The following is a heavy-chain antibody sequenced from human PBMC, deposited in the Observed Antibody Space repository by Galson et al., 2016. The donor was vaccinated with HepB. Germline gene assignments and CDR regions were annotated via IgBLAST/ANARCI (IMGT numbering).Heavy chain of an antibody. Sequence: PALVKPTQTLTLTCTLSGFSLRSNDVGVAWTRQAPGKALEWLTIIYWDGEKKYIPSLRGRLTITEDTSKNRVVLTLTNVDSLDTGTYYCARRPGRGDGSAFDLWGRGTLVTVSS. CDR2: IYWDGEK. CDR3: ARRPGRGDGSAFDL. J-gene: IGHJ2*01. CDR1: GFSLRSNDVG. D-gene: IGHD5-24*01. V-gene: IGHV2-5*02.